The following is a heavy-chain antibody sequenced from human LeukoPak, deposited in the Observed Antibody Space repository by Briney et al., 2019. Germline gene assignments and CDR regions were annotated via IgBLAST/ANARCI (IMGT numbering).Heavy chain of an antibody. V-gene: IGHV4-59*01. J-gene: IGHJ5*02. CDR3: ARAYRSGTGARPTWRFDP. D-gene: IGHD6-25*01. CDR1: GGSFSGYY. CDR2: IYYSGST. Sequence: SETLSLTCAVYGGSFSGYYWSWIRQPPGKGLEWIGYIYYSGSTNYNPSLQSRVTISVDTSNNHFSLKLSSVTAADTAVYYWARAYRSGTGARPTWRFDPWGQGTLVTVSS.